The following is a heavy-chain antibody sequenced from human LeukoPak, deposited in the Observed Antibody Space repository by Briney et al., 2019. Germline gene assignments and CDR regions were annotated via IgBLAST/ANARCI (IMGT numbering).Heavy chain of an antibody. D-gene: IGHD6-19*01. V-gene: IGHV4-39*01. J-gene: IGHJ4*02. CDR1: GGSISSSSYY. CDR2: IYYSGST. Sequence: SETLSLTCTVSGGSISSSSYYWGWIRQPPGKGLEWIGSIYYSGSTYYNPSLKSRVTISVDTSKNQFSLKLSSVTAADTAVYYCARQPSSRLVPGHFDYWGQGTLVTVSS. CDR3: ARQPSSRLVPGHFDY.